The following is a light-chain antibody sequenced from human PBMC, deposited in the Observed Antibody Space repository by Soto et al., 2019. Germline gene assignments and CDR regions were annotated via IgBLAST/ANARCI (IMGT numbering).Light chain of an antibody. Sequence: SVLTQPASVSGSPGQSITISCTGTSSDVGGYNSVSWYQQHPGKAPKPVIYEVTTRPSGISNRFSGSKSGNTASLTISGLHAEDEADYYCSSYTSSSTRVLGTGTKVNVL. CDR3: SSYTSSSTRV. J-gene: IGLJ1*01. CDR2: EVT. V-gene: IGLV2-14*01. CDR1: SSDVGGYNS.